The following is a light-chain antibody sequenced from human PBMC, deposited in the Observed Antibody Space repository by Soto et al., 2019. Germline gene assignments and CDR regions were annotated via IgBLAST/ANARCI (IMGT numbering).Light chain of an antibody. CDR2: EGS. CDR1: SSDVGSYNG. CDR3: NAYTISGTYV. Sequence: QSALTQPPSVSGSPGQSVTISCTGTSSDVGSYNGVSWYQQPPCTAPKLIIYEGSTRPSGVPDRFSGSKSGNTASLTISRLQAEDEADYYCNAYTISGTYVFGTGIKLTVL. V-gene: IGLV2-18*02. J-gene: IGLJ1*01.